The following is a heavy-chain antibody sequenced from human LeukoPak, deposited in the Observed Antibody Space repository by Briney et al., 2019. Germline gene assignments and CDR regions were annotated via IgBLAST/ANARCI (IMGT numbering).Heavy chain of an antibody. CDR1: GFTFTNYA. V-gene: IGHV3-23*01. D-gene: IGHD3-9*01. CDR2: ITGSDGTS. J-gene: IGHJ4*01. CDR3: AKWGDYDILTGYYVPDY. Sequence: GGSLRLSCVASGFTFTNYAMSWVPQAPGKGLEWVSAITGSDGTSHYADSVKGRFTISRDNSKNTLYLQVNSLRAEDTAVYYCAKWGDYDILTGYYVPDYWGQGTLVTVSS.